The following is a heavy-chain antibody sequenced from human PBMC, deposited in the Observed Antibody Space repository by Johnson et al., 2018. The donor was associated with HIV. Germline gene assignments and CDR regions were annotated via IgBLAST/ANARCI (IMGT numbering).Heavy chain of an antibody. J-gene: IGHJ3*02. V-gene: IGHV3-30*04. Sequence: QVQLVESGGGVVQPGRSLRLSCAASAFTFSSYAMHWVRQAPGKGLEWVAVISYDASNKYYADSVKGRFTISRDNSKNTLYLQMNILRTEDTAVYYCARVRGGTGHGAFDIWGQGTMVTVSS. CDR3: ARVRGGTGHGAFDI. CDR2: ISYDASNK. CDR1: AFTFSSYA.